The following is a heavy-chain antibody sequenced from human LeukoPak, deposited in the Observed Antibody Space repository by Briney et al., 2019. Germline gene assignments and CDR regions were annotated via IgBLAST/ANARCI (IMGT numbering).Heavy chain of an antibody. CDR2: MNPNSGNT. CDR1: GYTFTSYD. CDR3: ARGSTVTTPRFGPHYYYYYMDV. J-gene: IGHJ6*03. V-gene: IGHV1-8*01. Sequence: ASVKVSCKASGYTFTSYDINWVRQATGQGLEWMGWMNPNSGNTGYAQKFQGRVTMTRNTSISTAYMELSSLRSEDTAVYYCARGSTVTTPRFGPHYYYYYMDVWGKGTTVTVSS. D-gene: IGHD4-11*01.